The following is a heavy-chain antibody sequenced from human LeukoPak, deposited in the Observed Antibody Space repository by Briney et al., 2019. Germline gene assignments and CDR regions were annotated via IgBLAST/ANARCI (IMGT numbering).Heavy chain of an antibody. CDR2: ISYDGSNK. CDR1: GFTFSSYG. CDR3: AKDGYGPGDY. D-gene: IGHD5-18*01. V-gene: IGHV3-30*18. J-gene: IGHJ4*02. Sequence: GGSLRLSCAASGFTFSSYGMHWVRQAPGKGLEWVAVISYDGSNKYYADSVKGRFTISRDNSKNTLYLQMNSLRAKDTAVYYCAKDGYGPGDYWGQGTLVTVSS.